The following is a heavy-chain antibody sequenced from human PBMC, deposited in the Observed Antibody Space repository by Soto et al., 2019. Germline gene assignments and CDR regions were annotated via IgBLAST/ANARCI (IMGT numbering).Heavy chain of an antibody. CDR1: GYSFTSYW. Sequence: GESLKISCKGSGYSFTSYWIGWVRQMPGKGLEWMGIIYPGDSDTRYSPSFQGQVTISADKSISTAYLQWGSLKASDTAMYYCARLGCSSTSCHHYYYGMDVWGQGTTVTVSS. CDR2: IYPGDSDT. CDR3: ARLGCSSTSCHHYYYGMDV. V-gene: IGHV5-51*01. D-gene: IGHD2-2*01. J-gene: IGHJ6*02.